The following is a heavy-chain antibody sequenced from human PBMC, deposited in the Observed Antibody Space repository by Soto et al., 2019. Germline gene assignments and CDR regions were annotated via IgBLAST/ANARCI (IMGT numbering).Heavy chain of an antibody. Sequence: DVQLVESGGGLIQPGESLRLSCAAFGLTISDKKYVAWVRPAPGKGLEWVSALYDVDGSFYADSVTGRFTTSSDSSKTTVYLQMNDLRPDDTAVYYCATWHEREHAFDVWGQGTTVTISS. D-gene: IGHD1-1*01. CDR2: LYDVDGS. V-gene: IGHV3-53*01. J-gene: IGHJ3*01. CDR1: GLTISDKKY. CDR3: ATWHEREHAFDV.